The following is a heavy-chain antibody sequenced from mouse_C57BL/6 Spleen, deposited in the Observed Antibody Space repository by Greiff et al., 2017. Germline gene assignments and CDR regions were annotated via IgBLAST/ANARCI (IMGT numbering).Heavy chain of an antibody. CDR3: ARQDPYDGSRDWYFDV. Sequence: VQLQQSGPELVKPGASVKISCKASGYSFTDYNMNWVKQSHGTSLEWIGVINPNYGTTSYTQKFKGKATLTVDQSSSTAYMQLNSLTSEDSAVYYCARQDPYDGSRDWYFDVWGTGTTVTVSS. CDR2: INPNYGTT. CDR1: GYSFTDYN. D-gene: IGHD1-1*01. J-gene: IGHJ1*03. V-gene: IGHV1-39*01.